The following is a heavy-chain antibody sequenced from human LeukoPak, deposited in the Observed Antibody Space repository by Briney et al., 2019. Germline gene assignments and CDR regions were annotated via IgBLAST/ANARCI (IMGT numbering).Heavy chain of an antibody. CDR3: AREATYYYDSSAQWPVFDY. V-gene: IGHV4-4*07. Sequence: SETLSLTCTVSGGSISSYYWSWIRPPAGKGLEWIGRIYTSGSTNYNPSLKSRVTMSVDTSKNQFSLKLSSVTAADTAVYYCAREATYYYDSSAQWPVFDYWGQGTLVTVSS. CDR1: GGSISSYY. J-gene: IGHJ4*02. D-gene: IGHD3-22*01. CDR2: IYTSGST.